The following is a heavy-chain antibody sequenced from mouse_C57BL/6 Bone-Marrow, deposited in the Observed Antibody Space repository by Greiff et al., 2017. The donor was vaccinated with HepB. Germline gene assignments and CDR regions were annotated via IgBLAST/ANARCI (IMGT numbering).Heavy chain of an antibody. J-gene: IGHJ3*01. CDR2: ISDGGSYT. D-gene: IGHD1-1*01. CDR3: ARERHGSSYWFAY. V-gene: IGHV5-4*01. Sequence: EVKLMESGGGLVKPGGSLKLSCAASGFTFSSYAMSWVRQTPEKRLEWVATISDGGSYTYYPDNVKGRFTISRDNAKNNLYLPMSHLKSEETAMYYCARERHGSSYWFAYWGQGTLVAVAA. CDR1: GFTFSSYA.